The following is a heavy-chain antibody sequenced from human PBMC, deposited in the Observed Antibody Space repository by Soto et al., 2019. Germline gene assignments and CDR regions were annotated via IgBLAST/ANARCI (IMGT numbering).Heavy chain of an antibody. V-gene: IGHV4-31*03. D-gene: IGHD2-8*01. CDR3: ARDQGVLMVYAPRGAFDI. Sequence: QVQLQESGPGLVKPSQTLSLTCTVSGGSISSGGYYWSWIRQHPGKGLEWIGYIYYSGSTYYNPSLKCRVTISVDTSKNQFSLQLSSVTAADTAVYYCARDQGVLMVYAPRGAFDIWGQGTMVTVSS. CDR2: IYYSGST. CDR1: GGSISSGGYY. J-gene: IGHJ3*02.